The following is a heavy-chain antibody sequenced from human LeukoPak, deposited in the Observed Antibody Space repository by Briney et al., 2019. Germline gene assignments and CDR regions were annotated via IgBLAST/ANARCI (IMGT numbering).Heavy chain of an antibody. V-gene: IGHV4-59*01. D-gene: IGHD6-25*01. CDR2: IYYSGST. J-gene: IGHJ6*02. CDR3: ARDRRLAAGGMDV. CDR1: GGSISSYY. Sequence: SETLSLTCTVSGGSISSYYWSWIRQPPGKGLEWIGYIYYSGSTNYNPSLKSRVTISVDTSKNQFSLRLSSVTAADTAVYYCARDRRLAAGGMDVWGQGTTVTVSS.